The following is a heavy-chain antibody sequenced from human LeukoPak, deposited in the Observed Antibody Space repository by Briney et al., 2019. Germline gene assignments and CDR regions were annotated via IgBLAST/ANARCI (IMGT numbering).Heavy chain of an antibody. CDR3: ARDPFYCSGGSCYSFGCDY. J-gene: IGHJ4*02. CDR2: INHSGST. Sequence: KPSETLSLTCSVSGGSISSSSYYWDWIRQPPGKGLEWIGEINHSGSTNYNPSLKSRVTISVDTSKNQFSLKLSSVTAADTAVYYCARDPFYCSGGSCYSFGCDYWGQGTLVTVSS. V-gene: IGHV4-39*07. D-gene: IGHD2-15*01. CDR1: GGSISSSSYY.